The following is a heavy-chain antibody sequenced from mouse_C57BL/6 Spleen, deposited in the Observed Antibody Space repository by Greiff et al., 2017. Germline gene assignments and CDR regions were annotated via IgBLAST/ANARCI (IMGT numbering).Heavy chain of an antibody. CDR2: IWSDGST. Sequence: VMLVESGPGLVAPSQSLSITCTVSGFSLTSYGVHWVRQPPGKGLEWLVVIWSDGSTTYNSALKSRLSISKDNSKSQVFLKMNSLQTDDTAMYYCARHTTVPLYYAMDYWGQGTSVTVSS. CDR3: ARHTTVPLYYAMDY. V-gene: IGHV2-6-1*01. CDR1: GFSLTSYG. D-gene: IGHD1-1*01. J-gene: IGHJ4*01.